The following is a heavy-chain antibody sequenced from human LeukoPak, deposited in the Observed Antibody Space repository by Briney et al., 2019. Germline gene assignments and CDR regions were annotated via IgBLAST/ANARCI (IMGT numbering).Heavy chain of an antibody. J-gene: IGHJ6*04. CDR2: TRDKAKSYTT. Sequence: GGSLRLSCAASGFTFSDHYMNWVRQAPGKGLEWVGRTRDKAKSYTTEYAASVKGRFTVTRDDSKNSLSLQMNNVKTEDTAVYYCARDTHVAMDVWGKGTTVIVSS. CDR1: GFTFSDHY. D-gene: IGHD2-21*01. V-gene: IGHV3-72*01. CDR3: ARDTHVAMDV.